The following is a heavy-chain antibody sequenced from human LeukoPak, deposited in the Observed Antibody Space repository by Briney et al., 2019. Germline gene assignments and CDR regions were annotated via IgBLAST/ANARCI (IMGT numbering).Heavy chain of an antibody. CDR3: ARGPPLTYDGSGYYFFDY. D-gene: IGHD3-22*01. Sequence: SETLSLTCAVYGGSFSGYFWTWVRQPPGKGLEWIGEINHGGSTNYNPSLKSRVTISVDTSKNHFSLKLSSLTAADTAVYYCARGPPLTYDGSGYYFFDYWGQGTLVTVSS. CDR1: GGSFSGYF. V-gene: IGHV4-34*01. J-gene: IGHJ4*02. CDR2: INHGGST.